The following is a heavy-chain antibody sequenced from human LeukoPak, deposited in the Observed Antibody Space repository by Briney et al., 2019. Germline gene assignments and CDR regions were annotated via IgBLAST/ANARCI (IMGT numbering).Heavy chain of an antibody. V-gene: IGHV4-59*01. D-gene: IGHD4-17*01. CDR2: IHYSGST. CDR3: ARGGNYGDYDGYFDY. Sequence: PSETLSLTCTVSGGSISSYYWSWIRQPPGKGLEWIGNIHYSGSTNYNPSLKSRVIVSVDTSKNQFSLKLRSVTAAETAVYYCARGGNYGDYDGYFDYWGQGTLVTVSS. CDR1: GGSISSYY. J-gene: IGHJ4*02.